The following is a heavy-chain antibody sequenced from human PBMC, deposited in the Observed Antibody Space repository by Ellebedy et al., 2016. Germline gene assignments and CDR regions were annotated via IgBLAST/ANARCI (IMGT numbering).Heavy chain of an antibody. V-gene: IGHV4-38-2*02. J-gene: IGHJ2*01. D-gene: IGHD3-22*01. CDR3: ARGYFDSGSYWYFDL. Sequence: SETLSLTCSVSGDSTSSNFYWGWIRPPPGKGLEWIGSIYHSGVTFYNPSLRDRVNIEIDTSNNQFSLRSTSVTAADTALYYCARGYFDSGSYWYFDLWGPGTLVTVSS. CDR2: IYHSGVT. CDR1: GDSTSSNFY.